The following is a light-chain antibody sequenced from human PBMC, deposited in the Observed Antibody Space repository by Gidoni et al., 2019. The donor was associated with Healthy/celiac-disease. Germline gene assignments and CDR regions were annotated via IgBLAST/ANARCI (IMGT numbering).Light chain of an antibody. J-gene: IGLJ1*01. CDR1: SSNIGAGYD. Sequence: QSVLTQPPSVSGAPGQRLTISCTGSSSNIGAGYDVHWYQQLPGTAPKLLIHDNSNRPSGVPDRFSGSKSGTSASLAITGLQAEDEADYYCQSYDSSLSGPYVFGTGTKVTVL. V-gene: IGLV1-40*01. CDR3: QSYDSSLSGPYV. CDR2: DNS.